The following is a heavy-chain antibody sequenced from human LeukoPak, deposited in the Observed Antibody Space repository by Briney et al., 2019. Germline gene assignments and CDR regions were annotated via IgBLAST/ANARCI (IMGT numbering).Heavy chain of an antibody. CDR1: GYTFTSYA. J-gene: IGHJ3*02. V-gene: IGHV1-3*01. CDR2: INAGNGNT. CDR3: ARGSYYGSGSYYTRLMDDAFDI. D-gene: IGHD3-10*01. Sequence: GASVKVSCKASGYTFTSYAMHWVRQAPGQRLEWMGWINAGNGNTKYSQKFQGRVTITRDTSASTAYMELSSLRSEDTAVYYCARGSYYGSGSYYTRLMDDAFDIWGQGTMVTVSS.